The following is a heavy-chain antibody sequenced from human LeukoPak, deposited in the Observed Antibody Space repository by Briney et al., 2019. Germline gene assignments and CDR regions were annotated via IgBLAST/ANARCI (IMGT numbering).Heavy chain of an antibody. Sequence: ASVKVSCKASGYTFTAYFIHWVRQAPGQGLEWMGIINPSGGSASYAQKFQGRVTMTRDTSTSTLYMELSSLTSGDTAVYYCARRSSVNNPYYFDYWGQGTLVTVSS. CDR2: INPSGGSA. CDR3: ARRSSVNNPYYFDY. D-gene: IGHD1-14*01. J-gene: IGHJ4*02. CDR1: GYTFTAYF. V-gene: IGHV1-46*01.